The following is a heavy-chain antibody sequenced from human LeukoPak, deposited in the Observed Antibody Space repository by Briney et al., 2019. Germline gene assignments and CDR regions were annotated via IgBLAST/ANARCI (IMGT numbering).Heavy chain of an antibody. Sequence: ASVKVSCKASGYTFTSYGISWVRQAPGQGLEWMGWISVYNGHTNYAQKFQGRVTMTTDTSTSTAYMELRSLRSDDTAVYYCARPASSSPFHYMDVWGKGTTVTISS. CDR3: ARPASSSPFHYMDV. V-gene: IGHV1-18*01. J-gene: IGHJ6*03. D-gene: IGHD6-13*01. CDR1: GYTFTSYG. CDR2: ISVYNGHT.